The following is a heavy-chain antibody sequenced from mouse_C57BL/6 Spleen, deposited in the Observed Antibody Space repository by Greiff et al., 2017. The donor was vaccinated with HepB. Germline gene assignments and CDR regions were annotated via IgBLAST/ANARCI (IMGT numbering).Heavy chain of an antibody. D-gene: IGHD2-2*01. CDR2: ISSGGDYI. CDR1: GFTFSSYA. V-gene: IGHV5-9-1*02. J-gene: IGHJ1*03. CDR3: TREVTTKYGYFDV. Sequence: EVQRVESGEGLVKPGGSLKLSCAASGFTFSSYAMSWVRQTPEKRLEWVAYISSGGDYIYYADTVKGRFTISRDNARNTLYLQMSSLKSEDTAMYDCTREVTTKYGYFDVWGTGTTVTVSS.